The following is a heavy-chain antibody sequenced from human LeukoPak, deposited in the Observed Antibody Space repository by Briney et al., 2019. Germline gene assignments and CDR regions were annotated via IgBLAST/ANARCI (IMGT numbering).Heavy chain of an antibody. CDR2: ISSSSSYI. V-gene: IGHV3-21*01. Sequence: GGSLRLSCAASGFTISSYSMNWVRQAPGKGLEWVSSISSSSSYIYYADSVKGRFTISRDNAKNSLYLQMNSLRAEDTAVYYCARDRAIYSSSWFPPFDYWGQGTLVTVSS. CDR1: GFTISSYS. CDR3: ARDRAIYSSSWFPPFDY. J-gene: IGHJ4*02. D-gene: IGHD6-13*01.